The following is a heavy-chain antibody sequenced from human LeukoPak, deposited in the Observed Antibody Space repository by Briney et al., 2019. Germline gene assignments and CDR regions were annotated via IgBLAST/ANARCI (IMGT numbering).Heavy chain of an antibody. V-gene: IGHV4-4*02. Sequence: PSETLSLTCAVSGGSISSSNWWSWVRQPPGKGLEWIGEIYYSGSTYYNPSLKSRVTISVDTSKNQFSLKLSSVTAADTAVYYCASIAGRKLYCSSTSCPYFDYWGQGTLVTVSS. D-gene: IGHD2-2*01. J-gene: IGHJ4*02. CDR1: GGSISSSNW. CDR2: IYYSGST. CDR3: ASIAGRKLYCSSTSCPYFDY.